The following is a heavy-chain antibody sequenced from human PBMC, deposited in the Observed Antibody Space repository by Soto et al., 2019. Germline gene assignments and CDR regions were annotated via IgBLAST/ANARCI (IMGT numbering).Heavy chain of an antibody. CDR1: GYTFTDYH. Sequence: ASVKVSGKASGYTFTDYHINWVRQAPGQGLEWMGIVNPKSGSASYAHIFQGRVTMTRDTSTSTVYLELNRLRSEDTAVYYCARYPMTTVSFDYWGQGTLVTVSS. CDR3: ARYPMTTVSFDY. CDR2: VNPKSGSA. V-gene: IGHV1-46*03. J-gene: IGHJ4*02. D-gene: IGHD4-17*01.